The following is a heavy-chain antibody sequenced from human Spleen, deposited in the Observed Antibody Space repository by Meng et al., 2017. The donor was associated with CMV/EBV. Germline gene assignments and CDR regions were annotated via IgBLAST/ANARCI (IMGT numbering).Heavy chain of an antibody. CDR2: IRYDGTHD. D-gene: IGHD3-16*01. CDR1: GFTFSDYA. CDR3: AKSMGAYSNNWFDP. Sequence: GESLKISCAASGFTFSDYAMHWVRQTPGKGLEWVAFIRYDGTHDSYGDSVKGRFTISRDDSEKTLYLQMNSLRAEDTGVYYCAKSMGAYSNNWFDPWGQGTLVTVSS. J-gene: IGHJ5*02. V-gene: IGHV3-30*02.